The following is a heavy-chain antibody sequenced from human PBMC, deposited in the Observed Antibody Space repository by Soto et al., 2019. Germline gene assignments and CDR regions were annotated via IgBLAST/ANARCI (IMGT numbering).Heavy chain of an antibody. V-gene: IGHV1-18*01. Sequence: ASVKVSCKASGYTFTSYGISWVRQAPGQGLEWMGWISAYNGNTNYADSVKGRFTISRDNSKNTLYLQMNSLRAEDTAVYYCAKDQPTDYGDQEGWFDPWGQGTLVTVSS. CDR3: AKDQPTDYGDQEGWFDP. CDR1: GYTFTSYG. D-gene: IGHD4-17*01. J-gene: IGHJ5*02. CDR2: ISAYNGNT.